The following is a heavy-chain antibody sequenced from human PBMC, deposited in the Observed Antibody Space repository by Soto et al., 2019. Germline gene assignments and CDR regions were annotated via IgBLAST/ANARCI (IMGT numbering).Heavy chain of an antibody. D-gene: IGHD2-2*02. CDR1: GGSISSSSYY. J-gene: IGHJ4*02. CDR2: IYYSGTT. Sequence: SETLSLTCTVSGGSISSSSYYWAWVRQPPGKGLEWIGSIYYSGTTYYNPSLKSRVTISVDTSKNQFSLKLSSVTAADTAVYYCAGTSGTFYTPIDYCGKGTLVTVSS. V-gene: IGHV4-39*01. CDR3: AGTSGTFYTPIDY.